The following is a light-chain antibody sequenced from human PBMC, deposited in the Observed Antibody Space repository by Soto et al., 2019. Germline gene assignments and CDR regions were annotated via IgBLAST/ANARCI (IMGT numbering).Light chain of an antibody. Sequence: QSALTQPASVAGSPGQSITISCTGTSSDVGSYNLVSWYQQHPGKAPKIMIYEGSKRPSGVSNRFSGSKSGNTASLTISGLQAEDEADYYCCSYAGFSTYVFGTGTNVTVL. J-gene: IGLJ1*01. CDR3: CSYAGFSTYV. V-gene: IGLV2-23*01. CDR2: EGS. CDR1: SSDVGSYNL.